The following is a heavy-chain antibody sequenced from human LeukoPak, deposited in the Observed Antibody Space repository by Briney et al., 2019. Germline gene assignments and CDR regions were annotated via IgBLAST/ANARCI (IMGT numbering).Heavy chain of an antibody. Sequence: GGSLRLSCAASGFTFSRYAMSWVRQAPGKGLEWASTSGSAGSTYYADSVKGRFTFSRDNSKNTLYLQMNSLRAEDTAVFYCARGTHYYNSSGYWDDGGDAFDIWGQGTMVTVSS. J-gene: IGHJ3*02. V-gene: IGHV3-23*01. CDR3: ARGTHYYNSSGYWDDGGDAFDI. CDR2: SGSAGST. CDR1: GFTFSRYA. D-gene: IGHD3-22*01.